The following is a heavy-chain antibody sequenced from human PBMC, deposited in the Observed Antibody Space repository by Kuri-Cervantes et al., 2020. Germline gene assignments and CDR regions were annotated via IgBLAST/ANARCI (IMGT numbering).Heavy chain of an antibody. CDR2: IYYSGST. V-gene: IGHV4-39*07. J-gene: IGHJ4*02. D-gene: IGHD2-2*01. Sequence: SETLSLTCATSGFTFSSYSMNWVRQAPGKGLEWIGSIYYSGSTYYNPSLKSRVTISVDTSKNQFSLKLSFVTAADTAVYYCAREGRIPAAIINRPYFDYWGQGTLVTVSS. CDR3: AREGRIPAAIINRPYFDY. CDR1: GFTFSSYS.